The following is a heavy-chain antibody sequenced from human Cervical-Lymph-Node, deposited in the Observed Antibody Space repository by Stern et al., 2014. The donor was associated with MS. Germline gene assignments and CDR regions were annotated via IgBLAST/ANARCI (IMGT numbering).Heavy chain of an antibody. CDR2: IFPVLGTP. CDR1: GGTFSKFP. V-gene: IGHV1-69*01. CDR3: ALSSETSDRWYSLGYDL. J-gene: IGHJ5*02. D-gene: IGHD6-13*01. Sequence: VQLVQSGAEVTKPGSSVKVSCNASGGTFSKFPSSWVRQAPGQGLEWMGGIFPVLGTPTYAQEFRGRVTITADVYTSTVYMELSSLRSDDTAVYYCALSSETSDRWYSLGYDLWGQGTLVTVSS.